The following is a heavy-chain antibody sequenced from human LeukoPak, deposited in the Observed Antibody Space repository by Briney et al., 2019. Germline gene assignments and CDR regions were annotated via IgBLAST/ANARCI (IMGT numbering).Heavy chain of an antibody. Sequence: SETLSLTCAVYGGSFSGYYWSWIRQPPGKGLEWIGEINHSGSTNYNPSLKSRVTISVDTSKNQFSLKLSSVTAADTAVYYCARCYYDSSGCDYWGQGTLVIVSS. CDR1: GGSFSGYY. CDR2: INHSGST. CDR3: ARCYYDSSGCDY. D-gene: IGHD3-22*01. J-gene: IGHJ4*02. V-gene: IGHV4-34*01.